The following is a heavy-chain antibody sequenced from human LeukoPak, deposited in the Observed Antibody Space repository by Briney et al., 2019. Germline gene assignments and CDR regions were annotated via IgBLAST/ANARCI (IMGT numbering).Heavy chain of an antibody. CDR3: ARLSVSTLQGSFYFDY. CDR1: GGSISSSSYY. Sequence: SETLSLTCTVSGGSISSSSYYWGWIRQPPGKGLEWIGSIYYSGSTYYNPSLKSRVTISVDTSKNQFSLKLSSVTAADTAVYYCARLSVSTLQGSFYFDYWGQGTLVTVSS. J-gene: IGHJ4*02. V-gene: IGHV4-39*01. D-gene: IGHD2-8*01. CDR2: IYYSGST.